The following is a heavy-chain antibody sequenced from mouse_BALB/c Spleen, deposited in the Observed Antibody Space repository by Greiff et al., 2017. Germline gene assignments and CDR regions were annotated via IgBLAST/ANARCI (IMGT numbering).Heavy chain of an antibody. CDR1: GFTFSSYT. Sequence: EVKLMESGGGLVKPGGSLKLSCAASGFTFSSYTMHWVRQTPEKRLEWVATISSGGGNIYYPDSVKGRFTISRDNAKNNLYLQMSSLRSEDTALYYCARLVTTVVHYFDYWGQGTTLTVSA. D-gene: IGHD1-1*01. CDR2: ISSGGGNI. V-gene: IGHV5-9*03. J-gene: IGHJ2*01. CDR3: ARLVTTVVHYFDY.